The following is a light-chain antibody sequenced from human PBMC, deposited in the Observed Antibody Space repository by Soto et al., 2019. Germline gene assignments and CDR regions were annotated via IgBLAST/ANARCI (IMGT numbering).Light chain of an antibody. V-gene: IGKV1-5*01. CDR2: DAS. Sequence: DIRMTQSPSTLSASVGDRVTITCRASQSISSWLAWYQQKPGKAPKLLIYDASSLESGVPSRFSGSGSGTEFTITISSLQPDDFATDYGQQYNSYSGTFGQGTQLEIK. J-gene: IGKJ2*02. CDR3: QQYNSYSGT. CDR1: QSISSW.